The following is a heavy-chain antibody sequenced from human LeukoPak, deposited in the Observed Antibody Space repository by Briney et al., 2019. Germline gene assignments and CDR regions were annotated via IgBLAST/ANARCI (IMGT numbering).Heavy chain of an antibody. Sequence: GGSLRLSCAASGFSFSIYNMIWVRQAPGKGLEWVSSINRIGRFMFYAGSVKGRFTISRDNAKDSVYLQMNSLRAEDTALYHCAREEVGATYDYWGQGTLVTVSS. CDR3: AREEVGATYDY. CDR2: INRIGRFM. D-gene: IGHD1-26*01. J-gene: IGHJ4*02. V-gene: IGHV3-21*04. CDR1: GFSFSIYN.